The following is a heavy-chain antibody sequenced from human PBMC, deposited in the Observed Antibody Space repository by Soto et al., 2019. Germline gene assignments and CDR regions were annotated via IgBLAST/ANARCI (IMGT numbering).Heavy chain of an antibody. V-gene: IGHV4-30-4*02. D-gene: IGHD1-1*01. CDR3: DREGIDNWEGMDV. CDR1: GFSIISCYYY. CDR2: IYYSGST. J-gene: IGHJ6*02. Sequence: SDTLSLTCTFSGFSIISCYYYLSFIRQPPWKCLELIGYIYYSGSTYYNPSLKSRVTISVDTSKNQFSLKLSSVTAADTAVYYYDREGIDNWEGMDVWGQGTTVTVSS.